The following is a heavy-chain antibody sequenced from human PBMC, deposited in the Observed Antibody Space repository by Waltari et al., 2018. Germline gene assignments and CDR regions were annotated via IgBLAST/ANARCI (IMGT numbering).Heavy chain of an antibody. CDR3: AREIVGATRGYYGMDV. Sequence: QVQLVESGGGVVQPGRSLRLSCAASGFTFRSYALHWVRQAPGKGLEWVAVISYDGSNKYYADSVKGRFTISRDNSKNTLYLQMNSLRAEDTAVYYCAREIVGATRGYYGMDVWGQGTTVTVSS. D-gene: IGHD1-26*01. CDR1: GFTFRSYA. CDR2: ISYDGSNK. J-gene: IGHJ6*02. V-gene: IGHV3-30-3*01.